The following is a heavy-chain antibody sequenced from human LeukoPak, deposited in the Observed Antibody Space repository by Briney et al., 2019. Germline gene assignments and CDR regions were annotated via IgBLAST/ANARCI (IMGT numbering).Heavy chain of an antibody. Sequence: PGGSLRLSCAASGFTFSSYAMSWVRQAPGKGLEWVSAISAGGSSTYYAESVKGRLTISRDNSKNTLYLQMNSLRAEDTAVYYCVWFPTAYAYYGSEKATFDYWGQGTLVTVSS. D-gene: IGHD3-10*01. CDR3: VWFPTAYAYYGSEKATFDY. CDR2: ISAGGSST. V-gene: IGHV3-23*01. CDR1: GFTFSSYA. J-gene: IGHJ4*02.